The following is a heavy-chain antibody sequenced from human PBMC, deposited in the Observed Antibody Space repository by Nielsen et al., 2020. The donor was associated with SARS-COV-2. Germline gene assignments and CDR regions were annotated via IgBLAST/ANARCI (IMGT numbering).Heavy chain of an antibody. V-gene: IGHV4-38-2*02. Sequence: GSLRLSCTVSGGSISSYYWGWIRQPPGKGLEWIGSIYHSGSTYYNPSLKSRVTISVDTSKNQFSLRLSSVTAADTAVYYCAREGADSSGYLDWFDPWGQGTLVTVSS. CDR3: AREGADSSGYLDWFDP. CDR2: IYHSGST. J-gene: IGHJ5*02. D-gene: IGHD3-22*01. CDR1: GGSISSYY.